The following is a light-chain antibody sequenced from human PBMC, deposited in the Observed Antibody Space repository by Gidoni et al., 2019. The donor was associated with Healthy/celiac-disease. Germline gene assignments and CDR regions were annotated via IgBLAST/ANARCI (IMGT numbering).Light chain of an antibody. V-gene: IGLV2-23*01. Sequence: QSALTQPASVSGAPAQSITISCTGTSSDVGSYNLVSWYQQHPGKAPKLMIYEGSKRPSGVSNRFSGSKSGNTASLTISGLQAEDEADYYCCSYSGSYVVFGRGTKLTVL. CDR1: SSDVGSYNL. CDR3: CSYSGSYVV. CDR2: EGS. J-gene: IGLJ2*01.